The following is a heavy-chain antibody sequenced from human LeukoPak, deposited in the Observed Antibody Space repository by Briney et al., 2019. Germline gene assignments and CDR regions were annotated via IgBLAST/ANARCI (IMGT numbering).Heavy chain of an antibody. J-gene: IGHJ4*02. V-gene: IGHV3-48*01. CDR1: GFTFGSYS. D-gene: IGHD5-18*01. Sequence: PGGSLRLSXAASGFTFGSYSMNWVRQAPGKGLEWVSYISGSSSTIYYADSVRGRFTISRDNARNSLYLQMNSLRAEDTAVYYCARERGYSYGYSDYWGQGTLVTVSS. CDR3: ARERGYSYGYSDY. CDR2: ISGSSSTI.